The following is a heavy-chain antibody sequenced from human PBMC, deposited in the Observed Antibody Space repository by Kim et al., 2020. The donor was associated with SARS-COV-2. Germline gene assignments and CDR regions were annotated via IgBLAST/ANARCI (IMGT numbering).Heavy chain of an antibody. CDR3: ARARWTPNYYFDY. J-gene: IGHJ4*02. Sequence: GGSLRLSCAASGFTFSTNNINWVRQAPGKGLEWVSSISSTSDYIYYADSAKGRFTTSRDNAKNSLYLQMNSLRAEDTGVYYCARARWTPNYYFDYWGQGTLVTVSS. CDR1: GFTFSTNN. V-gene: IGHV3-21*01. D-gene: IGHD2-15*01. CDR2: ISSTSDYI.